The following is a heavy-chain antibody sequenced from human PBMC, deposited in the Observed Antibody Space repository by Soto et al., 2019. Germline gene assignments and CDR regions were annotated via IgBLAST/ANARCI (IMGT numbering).Heavy chain of an antibody. D-gene: IGHD6-19*01. CDR2: ISSNGGST. CDR3: ERSSGPAEY. CDR1: GFTFTNYA. J-gene: IGHJ4*02. Sequence: GGSLRLSCAASGFTFTNYAMHWVRQAPGKGLEYVSGISSNGGSTYYANSVKGRFTISRDNSKNTLYLQMGSLRVEDWAVYYCERSSGPAEYWGQGTLVTVSS. V-gene: IGHV3-64*01.